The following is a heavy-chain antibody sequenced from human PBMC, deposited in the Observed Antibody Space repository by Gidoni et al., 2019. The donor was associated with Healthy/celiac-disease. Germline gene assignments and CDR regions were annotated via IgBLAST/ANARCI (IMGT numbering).Heavy chain of an antibody. CDR1: GFTFSSYG. Sequence: QVQLVESGGGVVQPGRSLRLSCAASGFTFSSYGMHWVRQAPGKGLEWVAVISYDGSNKYYADSVKGRFTISRDNSKNTLYLQMNSLRAEDTAVYYCAKDAHYDSSGYPDYWGQGTLVTVCS. CDR2: ISYDGSNK. J-gene: IGHJ4*02. D-gene: IGHD3-22*01. V-gene: IGHV3-30*18. CDR3: AKDAHYDSSGYPDY.